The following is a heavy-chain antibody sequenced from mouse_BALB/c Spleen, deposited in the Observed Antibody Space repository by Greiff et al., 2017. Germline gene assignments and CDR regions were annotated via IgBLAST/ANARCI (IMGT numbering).Heavy chain of an antibody. CDR2: ISSGSSTI. V-gene: IGHV5-17*02. J-gene: IGHJ4*01. CDR1: GFTFSSFG. Sequence: EVKVVESGGGLVQPGGSRKLSCAASGFTFSSFGMHWVRQAPEKGLEWVAYISSGSSTIYYADTVKGRFTISRDNPKNTLFLQMTSLRSEDTAMYYCARPLLLSYAMDYWGQGTSVTVSS. CDR3: ARPLLLSYAMDY. D-gene: IGHD1-1*01.